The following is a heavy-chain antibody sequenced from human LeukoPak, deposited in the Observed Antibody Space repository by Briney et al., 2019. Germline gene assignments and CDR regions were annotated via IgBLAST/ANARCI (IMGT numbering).Heavy chain of an antibody. V-gene: IGHV3-33*01. D-gene: IGHD3-10*01. Sequence: GGSLRLSCAASGFSFDTYAMHWVRQAPGQGLEWVALIWHDGSHKFYSNSVRGQFTISRDNSKNTVYLQMNNLRPDDTAVYYCAREISGSGSYPDFWGQGTLVTVSS. CDR2: IWHDGSHK. CDR3: AREISGSGSYPDF. J-gene: IGHJ4*02. CDR1: GFSFDTYA.